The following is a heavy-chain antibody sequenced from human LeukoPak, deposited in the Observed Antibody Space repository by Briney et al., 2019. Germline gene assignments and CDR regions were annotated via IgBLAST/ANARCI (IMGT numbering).Heavy chain of an antibody. D-gene: IGHD2-2*01. Sequence: PSETLSLTXTVSGYSISSGYYWGWIRQPPGKGLEWIGSIYHSGSTYYNPSLKSRVTISVDTSKNQFSLKLSSVTAADTAVYYCAREGEDIVVVPAARFDYWGQGTLVTVSS. CDR1: GYSISSGYY. J-gene: IGHJ4*02. CDR3: AREGEDIVVVPAARFDY. CDR2: IYHSGST. V-gene: IGHV4-38-2*02.